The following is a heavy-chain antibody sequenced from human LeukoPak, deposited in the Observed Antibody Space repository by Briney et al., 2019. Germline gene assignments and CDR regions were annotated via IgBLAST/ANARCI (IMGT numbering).Heavy chain of an antibody. V-gene: IGHV4-4*09. CDR2: IYTSGST. CDR3: ARSHYYGSGRFDY. CDR1: GGSISSYY. Sequence: SETLSLTCTVSGGSISSYYWSWIRQPPGKGLEWIGYIYTSGSTNYNPSLKSRVTISVDTSKNQLSLKLRSVTAADTAVYYCARSHYYGSGRFDYWGQGTLVTVSS. J-gene: IGHJ4*02. D-gene: IGHD3-10*01.